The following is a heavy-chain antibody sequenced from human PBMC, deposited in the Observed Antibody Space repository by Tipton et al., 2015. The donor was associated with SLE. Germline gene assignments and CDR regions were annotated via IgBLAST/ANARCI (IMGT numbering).Heavy chain of an antibody. V-gene: IGHV4-39*01. Sequence: TLSLTCAVYGGSITGSSSYYWAWIRQPPGKGLEWIASIYYDGSSYYNSSLKSRVTISVDTSKNQFSLKLTSESAADTAVYYCARHSKASNWNYEYFDSWGQGIRVTVSS. D-gene: IGHD1-7*01. CDR1: GGSITGSSSYY. J-gene: IGHJ4*02. CDR2: IYYDGSS. CDR3: ARHSKASNWNYEYFDS.